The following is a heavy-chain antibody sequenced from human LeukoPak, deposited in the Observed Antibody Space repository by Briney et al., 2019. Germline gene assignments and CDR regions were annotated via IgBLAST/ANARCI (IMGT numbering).Heavy chain of an antibody. V-gene: IGHV4-61*08. CDR3: ARVPANDAFDI. CDR1: GGSISSGGYY. D-gene: IGHD2-2*01. CDR2: IYYSGST. Sequence: SETLSLTCTVSGGSISSGGYYWSWIRQPPGKGLEWIGYIYYSGSTNYNPSLKSRVTISVDTSKNQFTLKLSSVTAADTAVYYCARVPANDAFDIWGQGTMVTVSS. J-gene: IGHJ3*02.